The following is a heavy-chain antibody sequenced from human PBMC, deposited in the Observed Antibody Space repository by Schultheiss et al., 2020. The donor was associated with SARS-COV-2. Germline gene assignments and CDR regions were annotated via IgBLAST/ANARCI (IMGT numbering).Heavy chain of an antibody. V-gene: IGHV3-11*01. CDR1: GFTFSDYY. D-gene: IGHD3-3*01. CDR3: ARDQSNDFWSGYIRGYYYYGMDV. CDR2: ISSSGSTI. J-gene: IGHJ6*02. Sequence: GGSLRLSCAASGFTFSDYYMNWIRQAPGKGLEWVSYISSSGSTIYYADSVKGRFTISRDNAKNSLYLQMNSLRAEDTAVYYCARDQSNDFWSGYIRGYYYYGMDVWGQGTTVTVSS.